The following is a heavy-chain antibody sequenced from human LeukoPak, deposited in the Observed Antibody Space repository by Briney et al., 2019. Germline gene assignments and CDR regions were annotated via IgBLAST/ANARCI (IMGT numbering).Heavy chain of an antibody. CDR1: GYTFTGYY. J-gene: IGHJ4*02. CDR2: INPNSGGT. D-gene: IGHD3-10*01. Sequence: ASVKVSCKASGYTFTGYYMHWVRQAPGQGLEWMGWINPNSGGTNYAQKFQGRVTITRDTSISTAYMELSRLRSDDTAVYYCARQDYYGSGSYYPPPGYWGQGTLVTVSS. V-gene: IGHV1-2*02. CDR3: ARQDYYGSGSYYPPPGY.